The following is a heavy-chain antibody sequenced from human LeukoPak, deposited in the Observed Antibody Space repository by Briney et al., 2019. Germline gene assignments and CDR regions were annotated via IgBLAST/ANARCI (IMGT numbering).Heavy chain of an antibody. Sequence: SETLSLTCTVSGGSISSGTYYWAWIRQPPGKGLEWIGTIYHSGSTYYNPSLKSRVTISVDTSKNQFSLKLTSVTAADTAVYYCASPRADRSTWYAVDYWGQGTLVTVSS. CDR2: IYHSGST. CDR1: GGSISSGTYY. J-gene: IGHJ4*02. CDR3: ASPRADRSTWYAVDY. V-gene: IGHV4-39*07. D-gene: IGHD2/OR15-2a*01.